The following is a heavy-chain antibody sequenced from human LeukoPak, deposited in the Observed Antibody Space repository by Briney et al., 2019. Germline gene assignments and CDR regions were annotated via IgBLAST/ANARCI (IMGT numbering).Heavy chain of an antibody. D-gene: IGHD6-19*01. CDR3: ARAGWYEEGYYFDY. V-gene: IGHV4-4*09. J-gene: IGHJ4*02. CDR1: GVSISSYY. Sequence: SETLSLTCTVSGVSISSYYWSWIRKPPGQGLEWIGYIYTSGSTSYNPSLKSRVTISVDTSKKQFSLKLSSVTAADTAVYYCARAGWYEEGYYFDYWGQGTLVTVSS. CDR2: IYTSGST.